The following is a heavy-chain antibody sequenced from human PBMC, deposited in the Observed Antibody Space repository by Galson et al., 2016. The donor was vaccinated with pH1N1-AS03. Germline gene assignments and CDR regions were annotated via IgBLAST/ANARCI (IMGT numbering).Heavy chain of an antibody. CDR1: GFTFSTSG. CDR3: ARGICTGGSCSVGRWFDP. D-gene: IGHD2-15*01. J-gene: IGHJ5*02. V-gene: IGHV3-48*02. Sequence: SLRLSCAASGFTFSTSGLGRVRQSPEKGLEWISYITSHSAIHYADSVKGRFTISRDNARNSLYLQMSSPGDDDTAVYYCARGICTGGSCSVGRWFDPWGQGTLVTVSS. CDR2: ITSHSAI.